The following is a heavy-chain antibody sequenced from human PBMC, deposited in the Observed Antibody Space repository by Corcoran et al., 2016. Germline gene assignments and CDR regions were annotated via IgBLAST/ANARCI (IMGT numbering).Heavy chain of an antibody. CDR3: ARGLPYYDILTGYYKPNWFDP. CDR2: INHSGST. D-gene: IGHD3-9*01. Sequence: QVQLQQWGAGLLKPSETLSLTCAVYGGSFSGYYWSWIRQPPGKGLEWIGEINHSGSTNYNPSLKSRVTISVDTSKNQFSLKLSPVTAADTAVYYCARGLPYYDILTGYYKPNWFDPWGQGTLVTVSS. J-gene: IGHJ5*02. V-gene: IGHV4-34*01. CDR1: GGSFSGYY.